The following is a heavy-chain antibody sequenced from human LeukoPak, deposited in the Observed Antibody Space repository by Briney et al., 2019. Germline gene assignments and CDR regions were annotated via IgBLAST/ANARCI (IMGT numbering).Heavy chain of an antibody. J-gene: IGHJ6*03. CDR2: ISSSGSTI. D-gene: IGHD3-22*01. Sequence: PGGSLRLSCAASGFTFSSYSMNWVRQAPGKGLEWVSYISSSGSTIYYADSVKGRFTISRDNAKNSLYLQMNSLRAEDTAVYYCARGLYYDSSGPYTYYYYYYMDVWGEGTTVTVSS. V-gene: IGHV3-48*04. CDR1: GFTFSSYS. CDR3: ARGLYYDSSGPYTYYYYYYMDV.